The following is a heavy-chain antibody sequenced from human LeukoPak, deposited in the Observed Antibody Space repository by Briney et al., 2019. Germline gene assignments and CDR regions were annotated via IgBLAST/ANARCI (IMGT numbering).Heavy chain of an antibody. D-gene: IGHD6-6*01. CDR1: GYTLTGYY. CDR3: ARAFGYSSSKVYYYGMDV. Sequence: GASVKVSCKASGYTLTGYYMHWVRQAPGQGLEWMGWINPNSGGTNYAQKFQGRVTMTRDTSISTAYMELSRLRSDDTAVYYCARAFGYSSSKVYYYGMDVWGQGTTVTVSS. V-gene: IGHV1-2*02. CDR2: INPNSGGT. J-gene: IGHJ6*02.